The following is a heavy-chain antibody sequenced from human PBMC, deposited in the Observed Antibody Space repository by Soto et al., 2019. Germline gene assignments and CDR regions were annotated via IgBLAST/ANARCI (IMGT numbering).Heavy chain of an antibody. Sequence: QVEPVQSGAEVKKPGSSVKVSCQASEDTFRNYAISWVRQAPGKGLEWMGGIIPIFGTANYAQKFQGRVTITADTSANPVYLELSSLRSEDTARYYCASTKYDSRAYYYCYLVLWGGGTLVTVSS. CDR1: EDTFRNYA. V-gene: IGHV1-69*06. D-gene: IGHD3-22*01. CDR3: ASTKYDSRAYYYCYLVL. J-gene: IGHJ2*01. CDR2: IIPIFGTA.